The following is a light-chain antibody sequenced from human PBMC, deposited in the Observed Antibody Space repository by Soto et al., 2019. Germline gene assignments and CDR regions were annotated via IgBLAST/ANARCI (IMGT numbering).Light chain of an antibody. CDR2: GAT. CDR3: QQYVTSPAIT. CDR1: DSVSEY. V-gene: IGKV3-20*01. Sequence: IVLTPSQGALSLSPGDRPTLSSWASDSVSEYLAWYQQKPGLTPRLLIHGATKRTSGTPDRFSGTGSGTAFTLAISRLEPEDFAVYYCQQYVTSPAITFGQGTRLDIK. J-gene: IGKJ5*01.